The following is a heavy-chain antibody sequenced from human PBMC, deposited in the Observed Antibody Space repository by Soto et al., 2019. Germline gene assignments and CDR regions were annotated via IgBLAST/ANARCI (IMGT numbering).Heavy chain of an antibody. CDR3: ARSENKAAAVDY. CDR2: ITEGLRYI. J-gene: IGHJ4*02. D-gene: IGHD2-2*01. CDR1: GFTFSDSY. V-gene: IGHV3-11*06. Sequence: GGSLRLSCAASGFTFSDSYMTWVRQAPGKGLEWVSYITEGLRYINYAVSAKGRFTISRDNPKNSLYLQTNSLIVEDTAVSYCARSENKAAAVDYWGQGTQVTVSS.